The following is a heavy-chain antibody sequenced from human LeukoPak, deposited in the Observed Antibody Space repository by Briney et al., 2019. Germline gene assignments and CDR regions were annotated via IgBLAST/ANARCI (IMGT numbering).Heavy chain of an antibody. J-gene: IGHJ4*02. D-gene: IGHD5-18*01. CDR3: AKGSGRGYSYGLEY. CDR1: GFTFSSYG. Sequence: GGSLRLSCVASGFTFSSYGMTWVRQAPGKGPEWVSVISSSAGSTYYADSVKGWFTIPRDNSKNTLYLQMNSLRAEDTAVYYCAKGSGRGYSYGLEYWGQGTLVTVSS. V-gene: IGHV3-23*01. CDR2: ISSSAGST.